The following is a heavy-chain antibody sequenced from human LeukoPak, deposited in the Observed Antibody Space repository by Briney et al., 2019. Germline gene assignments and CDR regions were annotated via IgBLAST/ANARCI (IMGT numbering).Heavy chain of an antibody. Sequence: SETLSLTCTVSGGSISSYYWSCIRQPPGKGLEWIGYIDYSGSTNYNPSLKSRVTISVDTSKNQFSLKLSSVTAADTAVYYCARVVWYGSGSYSHYYYYYYMDVWGKGTTVTVSS. CDR2: IDYSGST. V-gene: IGHV4-59*01. J-gene: IGHJ6*03. CDR1: GGSISSYY. CDR3: ARVVWYGSGSYSHYYYYYYMDV. D-gene: IGHD3-10*01.